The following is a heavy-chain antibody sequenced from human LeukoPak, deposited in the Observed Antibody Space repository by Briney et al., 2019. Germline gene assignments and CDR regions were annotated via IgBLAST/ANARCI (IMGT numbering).Heavy chain of an antibody. J-gene: IGHJ4*02. CDR2: IMPMFGTA. D-gene: IGHD2-2*01. CDR3: ASGRTDIVVVPATLRNYYFDY. V-gene: IGHV1-69*06. CDR1: GGTFSSYA. Sequence: SVKVSCKASGGTFSSYAISWVRQAPGQGLEWMGGIMPMFGTANYAQKFQGRVTITADKSTSTAYMELSSLRSEDTAVYYCASGRTDIVVVPATLRNYYFDYWGQGTLVTVSS.